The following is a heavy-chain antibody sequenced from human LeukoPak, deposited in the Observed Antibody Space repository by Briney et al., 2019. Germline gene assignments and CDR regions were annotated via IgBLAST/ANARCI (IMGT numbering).Heavy chain of an antibody. V-gene: IGHV3-21*01. Sequence: PGGSLRLSCAASGFTFSSYSMNWVRQAPGKGLEWVSSISSSSSYIYYADSVKGRFTISRDNAKNSLYLQMNSLRAEDTAVYYCAREFYDILTGYYTQGYFDYWGQGTLVTVSS. J-gene: IGHJ4*02. CDR3: AREFYDILTGYYTQGYFDY. CDR1: GFTFSSYS. D-gene: IGHD3-9*01. CDR2: ISSSSSYI.